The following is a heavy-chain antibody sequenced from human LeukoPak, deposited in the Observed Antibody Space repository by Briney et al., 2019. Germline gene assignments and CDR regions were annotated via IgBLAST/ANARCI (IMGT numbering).Heavy chain of an antibody. J-gene: IGHJ5*02. Sequence: TSVKVSCKASGYTFTTYAINWVRQAPGQGLEWMGWINTNTGNPTYAQGFTGRFVFSLDTSVSTAYLQISSLKAEDTAVYSCARVNVIAVADSFDPWGQGTLVTVSS. D-gene: IGHD6-19*01. CDR3: ARVNVIAVADSFDP. CDR1: GYTFTTYA. V-gene: IGHV7-4-1*02. CDR2: INTNTGNP.